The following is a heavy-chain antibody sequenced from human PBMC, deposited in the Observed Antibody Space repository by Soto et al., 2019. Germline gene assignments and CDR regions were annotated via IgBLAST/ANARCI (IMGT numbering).Heavy chain of an antibody. D-gene: IGHD3-10*01. J-gene: IGHJ6*02. V-gene: IGHV3-13*01. CDR2: MGGAGAR. CDR3: TRATFGVGMDL. Sequence: EVQLVESGGGLVQPGGSLRLSCAAFGFTYTSYDMIWVRQVTGKGLEWIASMGGAGAREYSGSVKGRFIISRDNAKNSLYLQMDSLRVADTGVYYCTRATFGVGMDLWGHGTPVTVSS. CDR1: GFTYTSYD.